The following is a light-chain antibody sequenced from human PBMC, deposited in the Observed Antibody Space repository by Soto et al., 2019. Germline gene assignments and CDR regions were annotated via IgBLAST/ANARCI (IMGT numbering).Light chain of an antibody. CDR1: SSNIGAGYD. CDR2: GNS. Sequence: QSVLTQPPSVSGAPGQRVTISCTGSSSNIGAGYDVHWYQQLPGTAPKLLIFGNSNRPSGVPDRFSGSKSGTSASLAITGLQPEDAADYYSPSYDSSLSAYVFGPGTKLTVL. CDR3: PSYDSSLSAYV. J-gene: IGLJ1*01. V-gene: IGLV1-40*01.